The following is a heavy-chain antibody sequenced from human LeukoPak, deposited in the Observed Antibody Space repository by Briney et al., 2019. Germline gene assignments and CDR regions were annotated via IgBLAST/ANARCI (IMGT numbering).Heavy chain of an antibody. CDR2: IYYSGST. D-gene: IGHD3-22*01. CDR1: GGSISSYY. CDR3: ARAPNYDSSGYPDY. Sequence: PSETLSLTCTVSGGSISSYYWSWIRQPPGKGLEWIGYIYYSGSTNYNPSLKSRVTISVDTSKNQFSLKLSSVTAADTAVYYCARAPNYDSSGYPDYWGQGTLVTVSS. J-gene: IGHJ4*02. V-gene: IGHV4-59*12.